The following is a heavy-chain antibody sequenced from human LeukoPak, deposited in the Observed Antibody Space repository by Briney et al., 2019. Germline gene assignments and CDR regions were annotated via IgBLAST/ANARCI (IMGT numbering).Heavy chain of an antibody. J-gene: IGHJ6*02. D-gene: IGHD3-3*01. CDR1: GVTFCSYW. CDR2: ITQEGSEK. V-gene: IGHV3-7*01. CDR3: ARCDFWSGYYDYYSGIDV. Sequence: PGRSLRLSCAASGVTFCSYWMSWVCQAPRKGLEWVANITQEGSEKYYIDSLKGRFTISRDNAKNSLYLQMNSLRAEDTAVYYCARCDFWSGYYDYYSGIDVWGQGTTVTVSS.